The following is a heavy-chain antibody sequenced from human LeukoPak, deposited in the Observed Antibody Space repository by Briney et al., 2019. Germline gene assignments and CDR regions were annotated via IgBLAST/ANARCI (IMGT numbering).Heavy chain of an antibody. Sequence: PGGSLRLSCAASGFTFSSYEMNWVRQAPGKGLEWVSYISSSGSTIYYADSVKGRFTISRDNGKNSLYMQMNSLRAEDTAVYYCARDPPTVVPFPNAFDIWGQGTMVTVSS. CDR1: GFTFSSYE. CDR3: ARDPPTVVPFPNAFDI. V-gene: IGHV3-48*03. D-gene: IGHD4-23*01. J-gene: IGHJ3*02. CDR2: ISSSGSTI.